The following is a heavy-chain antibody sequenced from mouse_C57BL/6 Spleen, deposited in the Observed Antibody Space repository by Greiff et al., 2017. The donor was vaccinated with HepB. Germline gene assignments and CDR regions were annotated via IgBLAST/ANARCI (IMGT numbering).Heavy chain of an antibody. Sequence: VQLKQSGAELVRPGASVKLSCTASGFNIKDDYMHWVKQRPEQGLEWIGWSDPENGDTEYASKFQGKATITADTSSNTAYLQLSSLTSADTAVYYCTRWLLRAWFAYWGQGTLVTVSA. J-gene: IGHJ3*01. CDR2: SDPENGDT. V-gene: IGHV14-4*01. CDR1: GFNIKDDY. D-gene: IGHD2-3*01. CDR3: TRWLLRAWFAY.